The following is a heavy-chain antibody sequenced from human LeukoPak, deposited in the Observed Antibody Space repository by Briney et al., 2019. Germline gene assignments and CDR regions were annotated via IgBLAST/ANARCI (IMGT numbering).Heavy chain of an antibody. V-gene: IGHV4-39*01. D-gene: IGHD5-18*01. CDR1: GGSISSSSYY. Sequence: ETLSLTCTVSGGSISSSSYYWGWIRQPPGKGLEWIGSIYYSGSTYYNPSLKSRVTISVDTSKNQFSLKLSSVTAADTAVYYCASLDGDTAMVDYWGQGTLVTVSS. J-gene: IGHJ4*02. CDR2: IYYSGST. CDR3: ASLDGDTAMVDY.